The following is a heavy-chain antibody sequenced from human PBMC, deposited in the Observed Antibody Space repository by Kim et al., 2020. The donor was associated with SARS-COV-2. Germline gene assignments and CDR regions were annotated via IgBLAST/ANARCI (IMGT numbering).Heavy chain of an antibody. D-gene: IGHD2-21*01. V-gene: IGHV3-21*01. CDR3: ARERRAVVGDRTIDY. CDR2: ISSSSSYI. Sequence: GGSLRLSCAASGFTFSSYSMNWVRQAPGKGLEWVSSISSSSSYIYYADSVKGRFTISRDNAKNSLYLQMNSLRAEDTAVYYCARERRAVVGDRTIDYWGQGTLVTVSS. J-gene: IGHJ4*02. CDR1: GFTFSSYS.